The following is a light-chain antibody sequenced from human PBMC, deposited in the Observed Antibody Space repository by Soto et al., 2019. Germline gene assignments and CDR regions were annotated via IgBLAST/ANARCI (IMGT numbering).Light chain of an antibody. CDR3: AAWDDSLSAV. V-gene: IGLV1-47*01. J-gene: IGLJ1*01. CDR1: SSNIGSNY. CDR2: RNN. Sequence: QSALPQPPSASGTPGQRVTISCSGSSSNIGSNYVYWYQQLPGTAPKLLIYRNNQRPSGVPDRFSGSKSGTSASLAISGLRSEDEADYYCAAWDDSLSAVFGTGTKVTV.